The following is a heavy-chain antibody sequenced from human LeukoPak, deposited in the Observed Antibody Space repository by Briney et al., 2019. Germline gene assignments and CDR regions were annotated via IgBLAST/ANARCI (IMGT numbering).Heavy chain of an antibody. Sequence: SETLSLTCGVSGGSVSSYSWSWIRQPPGKGLEWIGEINPVGLTNYNPSLKSRVTISADTSKSQFSLHVTSVTAADTAMYYCARGWGSAMIRGLAGDSWGQGTLVTVSS. V-gene: IGHV4-34*01. CDR1: GGSVSSYS. CDR3: ARGWGSAMIRGLAGDS. CDR2: INPVGLT. D-gene: IGHD3-10*01. J-gene: IGHJ5*02.